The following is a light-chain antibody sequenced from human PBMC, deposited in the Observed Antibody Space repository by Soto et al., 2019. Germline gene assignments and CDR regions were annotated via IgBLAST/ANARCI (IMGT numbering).Light chain of an antibody. CDR1: QSISSF. CDR2: AAS. Sequence: DIQMTQSPSSLSASVGDRVTITCRASQSISSFLNWYQQKPGKAPKVLIYAASRLESGVPSRFSGSGSGTEFTLTISSLQPDDFATYYCQQYNSYSRTFGQGTRLAIK. V-gene: IGKV1-5*01. J-gene: IGKJ5*01. CDR3: QQYNSYSRT.